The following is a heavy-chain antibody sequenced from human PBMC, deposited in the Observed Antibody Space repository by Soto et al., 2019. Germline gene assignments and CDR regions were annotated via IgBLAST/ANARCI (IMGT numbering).Heavy chain of an antibody. CDR1: GGSISSGGYY. CDR3: AAGGGGYCSSTSWGCWFDP. J-gene: IGHJ5*02. D-gene: IGHD2-2*03. CDR2: IYYSGST. Sequence: TVSGGSISSGGYYWSWIRQHPGKGLEWIGYIYYSGSTYYNPSLKSRVTISVDTSKNQFSLKLSSVTAADTAVYYCAAGGGGYCSSTSWGCWFDPWGQGTLVTVSS. V-gene: IGHV4-31*03.